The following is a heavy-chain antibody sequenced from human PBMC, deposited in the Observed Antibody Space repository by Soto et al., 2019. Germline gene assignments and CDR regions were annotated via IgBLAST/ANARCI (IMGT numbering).Heavy chain of an antibody. CDR1: GFIVNSND. D-gene: IGHD2-2*01. V-gene: IGHV3-53*01. CDR3: ARLRPLSVVSLDS. Sequence: GGSLRLSCAASGFIVNSNDMTWVRQAPGKGLEWVSVIYSGGNTFYADSVKGRFIISRDNSKNTLFFQMNSLRAEDTAVYYCARLRPLSVVSLDSWGQGTVVTVSP. CDR2: IYSGGNT. J-gene: IGHJ4*02.